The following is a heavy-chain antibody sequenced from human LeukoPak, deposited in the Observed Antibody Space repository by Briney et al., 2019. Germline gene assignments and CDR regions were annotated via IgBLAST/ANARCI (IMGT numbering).Heavy chain of an antibody. V-gene: IGHV4-34*01. CDR3: ARGRYSRARGHFDY. CDR2: INHSGST. Sequence: SETLSLTCAVYGGSFSGYYWSWIRQPPGKGLEWIGEINHSGSTNYNPSLKSRVTISVDTSKNQFSLKLSSVTAADTAVYYCARGRYSRARGHFDYWGQGTLVTVSS. J-gene: IGHJ4*02. CDR1: GGSFSGYY. D-gene: IGHD2-21*01.